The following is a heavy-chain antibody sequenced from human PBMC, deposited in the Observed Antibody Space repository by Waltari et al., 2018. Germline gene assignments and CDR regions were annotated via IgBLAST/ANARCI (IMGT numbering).Heavy chain of an antibody. Sequence: QVLLQESGPGLVKPSGTLSLTCVVSGGSISSSNWWSWVRQSPGKGLGWIGEMFHSGSTNYNPSLKNRVTMSLDKSNNQFSLKLSSVTAADTAVYYCVRDNRWAEDGFRFFQYWGQGTLVSVSS. V-gene: IGHV4-4*02. CDR1: GGSISSSNW. D-gene: IGHD3-10*01. CDR3: VRDNRWAEDGFRFFQY. CDR2: MFHSGST. J-gene: IGHJ1*01.